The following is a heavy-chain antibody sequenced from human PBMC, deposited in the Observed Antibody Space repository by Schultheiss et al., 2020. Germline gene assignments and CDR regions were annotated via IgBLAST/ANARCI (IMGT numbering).Heavy chain of an antibody. CDR2: ISSSSSYI. V-gene: IGHV3-21*01. CDR1: GFTFSSYE. J-gene: IGHJ4*02. CDR3: ARVSGGPFDY. Sequence: GGSLRLSCAASGFTFSSYEMNWVRQAPGKGLEWVSSISSSSSYIYYADSVKGRFTISRDNAKNSLYLQMNSLRAGDTAVYYCARVSGGPFDYWGQGTLVTVSS. D-gene: IGHD4-23*01.